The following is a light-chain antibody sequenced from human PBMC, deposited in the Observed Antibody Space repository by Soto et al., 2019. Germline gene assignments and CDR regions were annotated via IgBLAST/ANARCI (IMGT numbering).Light chain of an antibody. V-gene: IGLV2-14*01. CDR3: SSYTSNTTLV. J-gene: IGLJ2*01. CDR1: SIDVGAYKF. Sequence: QSALTQPASVSGSPGQSITISCTGTSIDVGAYKFVSWYQQHPGTAPKLVIFEVTRRPSGISNRFSGSKSGNTASLTISGLQAEDEADFYCSSYTSNTTLVFGGGTKLTVL. CDR2: EVT.